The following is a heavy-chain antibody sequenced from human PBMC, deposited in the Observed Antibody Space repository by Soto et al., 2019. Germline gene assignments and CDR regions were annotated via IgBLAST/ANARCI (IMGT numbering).Heavy chain of an antibody. V-gene: IGHV1-8*01. CDR3: ARSRSSSLKFDP. CDR1: SYALTSYD. J-gene: IGHJ5*02. Sequence: GASVNLSCKASSYALTSYDINWVRRATGQGLEWMGWMNPNSGNTGYAQKFQGRVTMTRNTSISTAYMELSSLRAEDTAVYYCARSRSSSLKFDPRG. CDR2: MNPNSGNT. D-gene: IGHD6-6*01.